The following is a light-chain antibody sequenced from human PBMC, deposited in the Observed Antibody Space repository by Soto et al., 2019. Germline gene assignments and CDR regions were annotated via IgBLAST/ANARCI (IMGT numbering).Light chain of an antibody. CDR1: QSISGN. V-gene: IGKV3-15*01. J-gene: IGKJ3*01. CDR2: GAS. Sequence: EIFSTRSPATLPVSPGEVGTVACGASQSISGNLAWYQQKPGQAPRLLSYGASTRATGIPARFSGSGSGTEFTLTISSLESDDFAVYYCQQYNNWPPVTFGPGTKVDIK. CDR3: QQYNNWPPVT.